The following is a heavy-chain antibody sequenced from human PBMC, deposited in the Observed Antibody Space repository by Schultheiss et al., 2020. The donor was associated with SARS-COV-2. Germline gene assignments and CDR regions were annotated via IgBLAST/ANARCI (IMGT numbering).Heavy chain of an antibody. J-gene: IGHJ4*02. D-gene: IGHD2-15*01. V-gene: IGHV4-39*07. CDR1: GGSISSSSYY. Sequence: SETLSLTCTVSGGSISSSSYYWGWIRQPPGKGLEWIGSIYYSGSTNYNPSLKSRVTISVDKSKNQFSLKLSSVTAADTAVYYCARDRYCSGGSCYSVMGWGQGTLVTVSS. CDR2: IYYSGST. CDR3: ARDRYCSGGSCYSVMG.